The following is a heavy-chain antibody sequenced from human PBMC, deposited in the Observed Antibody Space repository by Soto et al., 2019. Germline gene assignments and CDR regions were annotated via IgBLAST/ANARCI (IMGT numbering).Heavy chain of an antibody. V-gene: IGHV3-11*01. CDR3: SCYPCPYFDFWSGYGAFDN. CDR1: GFTFSDYY. CDR2: ISSSGSTI. D-gene: IGHD3-3*01. J-gene: IGHJ3*02. Sequence: GGSLRLSCAASGFTFSDYYMSWIRQAPGKGLEWVSYISSSGSTIYYADSVKGRFTISRDNAKNSLYLQMNSLRAEDTAVYYCSCYPCPYFDFWSGYGAFDNWGQGTMVTVSS.